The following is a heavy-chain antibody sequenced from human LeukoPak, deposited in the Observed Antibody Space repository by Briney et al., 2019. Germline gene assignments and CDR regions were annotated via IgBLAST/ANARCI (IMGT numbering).Heavy chain of an antibody. J-gene: IGHJ5*02. CDR2: ISYDGSNK. CDR3: ARDEVVTGFDP. CDR1: GFTFSSYA. Sequence: GGSLRLSCAASGFTFSSYAMHWVRQAPGKGLEWVAVISYDGSNKYYADSVKGRFTISRDNSKNTLYLQMNSLRAEDTAVYYCARDEVVTGFDPWGQGTLVTVSS. D-gene: IGHD2-21*02. V-gene: IGHV3-30*04.